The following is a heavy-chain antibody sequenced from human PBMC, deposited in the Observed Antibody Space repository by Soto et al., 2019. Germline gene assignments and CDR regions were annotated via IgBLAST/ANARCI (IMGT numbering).Heavy chain of an antibody. CDR2: IFHSGST. CDR3: AHRPIVGAAI. D-gene: IGHD1-26*01. V-gene: IGHV4-4*02. J-gene: IGHJ4*02. CDR1: GGSISNSNW. Sequence: QVQLQESGPGLVKPSGTLSLTCAVFGGSISNSNWWTGVRQPPGKGLDWIGEIFHSGSTNYNSSLMGRVTISVDKANNQFFLKLSSVTAADTAVYYCAHRPIVGAAIWGQGTLVTVSS.